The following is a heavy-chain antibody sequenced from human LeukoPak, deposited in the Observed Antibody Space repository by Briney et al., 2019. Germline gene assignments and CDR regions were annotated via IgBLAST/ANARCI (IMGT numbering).Heavy chain of an antibody. V-gene: IGHV1-24*01. D-gene: IGHD3-10*01. CDR3: ATDSYGSGSPFDY. CDR2: FDPEDGET. Sequence: ASVKVSCKVSGYTLTELPMHWVRQAPGKGLEWMGGFDPEDGETIYAQKFQGRVTMTEDTSTDTAYMELSSLRSEDTAVYYCATDSYGSGSPFDYWGQGTLVTVSS. CDR1: GYTLTELP. J-gene: IGHJ4*02.